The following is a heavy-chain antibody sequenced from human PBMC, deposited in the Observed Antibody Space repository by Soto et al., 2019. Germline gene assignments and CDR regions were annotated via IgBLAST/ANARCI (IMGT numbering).Heavy chain of an antibody. CDR1: GGSFSGYY. CDR2: INHSGST. CDR3: AREGFDY. Sequence: SETLSLTCAVYGGSFSGYYWSWIRQPPGKGLEWIGEINHSGSTNYNPSLKSRVTISVDTSKNQFSLKLSSVTAADTAVHYCAREGFDYWGQGTLVTVSS. V-gene: IGHV4-34*01. J-gene: IGHJ4*02.